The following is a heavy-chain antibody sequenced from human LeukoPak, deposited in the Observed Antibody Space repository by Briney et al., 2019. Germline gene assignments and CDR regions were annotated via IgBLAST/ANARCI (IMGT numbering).Heavy chain of an antibody. CDR2: MNPNSGNT. V-gene: IGHV1-8*01. D-gene: IGHD2-2*02. Sequence: ASVKVSCKASGYTFTSYGINWVRQATGQGLEWMGWMNPNSGNTGYAQKFQGRVTMTRNTSISTAYMELSSLRSEDTAVYYCARGGGYCSSTSCYMDYYYGMDVWGQGTTVTVSS. J-gene: IGHJ6*02. CDR1: GYTFTSYG. CDR3: ARGGGYCSSTSCYMDYYYGMDV.